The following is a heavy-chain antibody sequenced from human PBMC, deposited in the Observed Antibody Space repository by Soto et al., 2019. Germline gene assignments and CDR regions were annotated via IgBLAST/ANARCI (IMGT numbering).Heavy chain of an antibody. D-gene: IGHD5-12*01. CDR2: IYDSGSS. J-gene: IGHJ4*02. Sequence: SETLSLTCTVSGASISSGDYFWSWIRQSPGKGLEWIGYIYDSGSSYYNPSLKSRVTMSVDTSKNQFSLKLRSVTAADTAVYYCAREKGYISGPKNFDYWGQGALVTVSS. CDR1: GASISSGDYF. V-gene: IGHV4-30-4*01. CDR3: AREKGYISGPKNFDY.